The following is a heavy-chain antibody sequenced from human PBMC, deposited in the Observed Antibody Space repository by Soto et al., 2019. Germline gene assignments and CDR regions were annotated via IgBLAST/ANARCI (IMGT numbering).Heavy chain of an antibody. Sequence: DVQLVESGGGLVQPGRSLRLSCAASGFTFDDYAMHWVRQAPGKGLEWVSGISWNSGSIGYADSVKGRFTISRDNAKNSLYLQMNSLRAEDTALYYCAKDKSDGSGSYYRDFDYWGQGTLVTVSS. CDR3: AKDKSDGSGSYYRDFDY. V-gene: IGHV3-9*01. CDR1: GFTFDDYA. CDR2: ISWNSGSI. D-gene: IGHD3-10*01. J-gene: IGHJ4*02.